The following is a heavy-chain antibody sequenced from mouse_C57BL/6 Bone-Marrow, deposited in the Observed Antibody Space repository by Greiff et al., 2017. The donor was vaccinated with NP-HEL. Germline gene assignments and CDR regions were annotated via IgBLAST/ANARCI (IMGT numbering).Heavy chain of an antibody. V-gene: IGHV14-4*01. CDR3: TTTPYYFDY. J-gene: IGHJ2*01. CDR1: GFNIKDDY. CDR2: IDPENGDT. Sequence: VQLQQSGAELVRPGASVKLSCTASGFNIKDDYMHWVKQRPEQGLEWIGWIDPENGDTEYASKFQGKATITADTSSNTAYLQLSSLTSEDTAVYYCTTTPYYFDYWGQVTTLTVSS.